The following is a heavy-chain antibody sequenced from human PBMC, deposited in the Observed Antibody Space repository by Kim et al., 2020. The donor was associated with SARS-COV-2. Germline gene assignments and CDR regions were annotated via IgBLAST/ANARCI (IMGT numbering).Heavy chain of an antibody. J-gene: IGHJ4*02. CDR3: ARGGEHLGY. V-gene: IGHV4-34*01. Sequence: SETLSLTCAVYGGSFSGYYWSWIRQPPGKGLEWIGEINHSGSTNYNPSLKSRVTISVDTSKNQFSLKLSSVTAADTAVYYCARGGEHLGYWGQGTLVTVSS. D-gene: IGHD3-10*01. CDR1: GGSFSGYY. CDR2: INHSGST.